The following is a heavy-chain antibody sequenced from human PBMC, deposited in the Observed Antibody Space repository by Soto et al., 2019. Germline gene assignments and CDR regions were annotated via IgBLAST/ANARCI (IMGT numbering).Heavy chain of an antibody. CDR2: IYSGGST. D-gene: IGHD5-18*01. J-gene: IGHJ3*02. CDR3: ARDPRYTAKHDAFDI. CDR1: GFAVSSNY. Sequence: EVQLVETGGGLIQPGGSLRLSGAACGFAVSSNYMSWIREAPGKGLEWVSVIYSGGSTYYADSVKGRFTISRDNSKNTLYLQMNSLRAEDTAVYYCARDPRYTAKHDAFDIWGQGTMVTVSS. V-gene: IGHV3-53*02.